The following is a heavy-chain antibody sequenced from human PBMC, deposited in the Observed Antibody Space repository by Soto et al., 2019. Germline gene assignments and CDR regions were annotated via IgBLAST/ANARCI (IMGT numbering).Heavy chain of an antibody. V-gene: IGHV1-18*01. CDR1: GYSFVSYG. CDR2: ISPNNGNT. D-gene: IGHD3-22*01. CDR3: VQVIVGATGSAFDI. Sequence: ASVKVSCKASGYSFVSYGVTWVRQAPGQGPEWMGWISPNNGNTNYAQKLQGRVTMTTETSTSTAYMELRSLRSDDTALYYCVQVIVGATGSAFDIWGQGTMVTVSS. J-gene: IGHJ3*02.